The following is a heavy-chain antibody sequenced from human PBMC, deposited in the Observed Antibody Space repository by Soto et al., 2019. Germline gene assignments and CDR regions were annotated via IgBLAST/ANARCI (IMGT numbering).Heavy chain of an antibody. D-gene: IGHD2-2*01. J-gene: IGHJ6*02. CDR3: ARERYQVISDGMDV. CDR2: INPQTGGT. V-gene: IGHV1-2*02. CDR1: GYTLTGYY. Sequence: QVQLVQSGAEVKTPGASVRVSCKASGYTLTGYYIHWVREAPGQGLEWMGWINPQTGGTSYGQKFQGRVTLSRDTSINTAYLELSRLRFDDAAVYFCARERYQVISDGMDVWGQGTTVTVSS.